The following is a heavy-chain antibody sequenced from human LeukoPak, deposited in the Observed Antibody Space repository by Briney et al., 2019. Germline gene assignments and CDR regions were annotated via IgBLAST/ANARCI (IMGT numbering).Heavy chain of an antibody. CDR3: ARVNSRGSYPDY. Sequence: GGSLRLSCAASGFTFSSYSMNWVRQAPGQGLEWVSSISSSSSYIYYADSVKGRFTISRDNAKNSLYLQMNSLRAEDTAVYYCARVNSRGSYPDYWGQGTLVTVSS. CDR2: ISSSSSYI. V-gene: IGHV3-21*01. J-gene: IGHJ4*02. CDR1: GFTFSSYS. D-gene: IGHD3-16*02.